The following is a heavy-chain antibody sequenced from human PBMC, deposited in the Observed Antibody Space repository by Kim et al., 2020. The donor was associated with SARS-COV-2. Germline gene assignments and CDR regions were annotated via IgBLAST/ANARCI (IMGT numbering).Heavy chain of an antibody. CDR3: ARDLLYSSSWYWGMNSNYYYGMDV. V-gene: IGHV3-33*01. Sequence: GGSLRLSCAASGFTFSSYGMNWVRQAPGKGLEWVAVIWYDGSNKYYADSVKGRFTISRDNSKNTLYLQMNSLRAEDTAVYYCARDLLYSSSWYWGMNSNYYYGMDVWGQGTTVTVSS. D-gene: IGHD6-13*01. CDR1: GFTFSSYG. J-gene: IGHJ6*02. CDR2: IWYDGSNK.